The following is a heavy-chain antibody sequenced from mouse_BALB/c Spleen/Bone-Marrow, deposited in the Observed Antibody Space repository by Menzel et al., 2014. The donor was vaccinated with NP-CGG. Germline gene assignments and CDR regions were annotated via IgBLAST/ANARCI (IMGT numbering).Heavy chain of an antibody. CDR2: IDPANGNT. CDR3: ASYVYGYYFDY. Sequence: VQLKHSGAELVKPGASVKLSCTASGFNVKDTYIHWVKQRPEQGLEWIGRIDPANGNTKYDPKFQGKATTTADTSSNTAYLQLSSLTSEDTAVYYCASYVYGYYFDYWGQGTTLTVSS. J-gene: IGHJ2*01. D-gene: IGHD2-2*01. CDR1: GFNVKDTY. V-gene: IGHV14-3*02.